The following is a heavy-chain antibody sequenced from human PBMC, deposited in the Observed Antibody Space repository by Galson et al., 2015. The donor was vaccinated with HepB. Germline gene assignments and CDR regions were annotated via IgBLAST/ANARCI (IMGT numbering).Heavy chain of an antibody. D-gene: IGHD7-27*01. J-gene: IGHJ4*02. V-gene: IGHV3-74*01. CDR2: INSDGSST. Sequence: SLRLSCAASGFTFSSYWMHWVRQAPGKGLVWVSRINSDGSSTSYADSAKGRFTISRDNAKNTLYLQMNSLRAEDTAVYYCTRDPYWGGGFYTTGIDYWGQGTLVTVSS. CDR1: GFTFSSYW. CDR3: TRDPYWGGGFYTTGIDY.